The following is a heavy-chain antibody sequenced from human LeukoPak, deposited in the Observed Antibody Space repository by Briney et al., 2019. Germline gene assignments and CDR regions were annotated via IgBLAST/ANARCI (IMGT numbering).Heavy chain of an antibody. Sequence: PGGSLRLSCAASGFTFSSYAMSWVRQAPGKGLEWVSAISGSGGSTYYADSVKGRFTISRDNSKNTLYLQMNSLRAEDTAVYYCAKESGSSWSWGDWFDPWGQGTLVTVSS. V-gene: IGHV3-23*01. CDR3: AKESGSSWSWGDWFDP. CDR1: GFTFSSYA. D-gene: IGHD6-13*01. J-gene: IGHJ5*02. CDR2: ISGSGGST.